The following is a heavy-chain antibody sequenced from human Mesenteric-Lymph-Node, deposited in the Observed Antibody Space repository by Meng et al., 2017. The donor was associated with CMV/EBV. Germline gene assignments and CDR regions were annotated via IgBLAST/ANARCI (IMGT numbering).Heavy chain of an antibody. Sequence: CAVYGGSFSGYYWSWIRQPPGKGLEWIGEINHSGSTNYNPSLKSRVTISVDTSKNQFSLKLSSVTAADTAVYYCARLVIATLGLDYWGQGTQVTVSS. CDR1: GGSFSGYY. CDR3: ARLVIATLGLDY. CDR2: INHSGST. V-gene: IGHV4-34*01. J-gene: IGHJ4*02. D-gene: IGHD2-21*01.